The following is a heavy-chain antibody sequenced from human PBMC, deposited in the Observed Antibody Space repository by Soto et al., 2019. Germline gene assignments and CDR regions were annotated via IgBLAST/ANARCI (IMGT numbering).Heavy chain of an antibody. CDR1: GYTFTSYA. V-gene: IGHV1-3*01. Sequence: QVQLVQSGAEVKKPGASVKVSCKASGYTFTSYAMHWVRQAPGQRLEWMGWINAGNGYTKYSQKFQGRVTITRDTYASTAYMELSSLRSEDTAVYYCGTHPRVNFFAYWGQGTLVTVSS. CDR3: GTHPRVNFFAY. D-gene: IGHD2-21*01. CDR2: INAGNGYT. J-gene: IGHJ4*02.